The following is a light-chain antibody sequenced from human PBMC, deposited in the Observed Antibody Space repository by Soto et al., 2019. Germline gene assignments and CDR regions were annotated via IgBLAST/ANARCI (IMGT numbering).Light chain of an antibody. J-gene: IGKJ1*01. CDR1: QSLLHSNGYNY. Sequence: IVMTQSPLSLPVTPGERASISCGSSQSLLHSNGYNYLDWYLQKSGQSPQILIYLGSNRSSGVPDRFSGSGSGTDFTLKISRVEAEDVGVYYCMQALQSPRTFGPGTKVDIK. CDR3: MQALQSPRT. CDR2: LGS. V-gene: IGKV2-28*01.